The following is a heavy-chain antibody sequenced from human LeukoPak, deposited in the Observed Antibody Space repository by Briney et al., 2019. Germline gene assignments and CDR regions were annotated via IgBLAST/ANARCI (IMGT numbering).Heavy chain of an antibody. CDR2: IDWDDDK. J-gene: IGHJ4*02. Sequence: SGPALVKPTQTLTLTCTFSGFSLSASGMCVSWIRQPPGKALEWLARIDWDDDKYYSTSLKTRLTISKDTSKNQAVLTMTNMDPVDTATYYCARGREDYFDYWGQGTLVTVSS. CDR3: ARGREDYFDY. CDR1: GFSLSASGMC. V-gene: IGHV2-70*11. D-gene: IGHD1-26*01.